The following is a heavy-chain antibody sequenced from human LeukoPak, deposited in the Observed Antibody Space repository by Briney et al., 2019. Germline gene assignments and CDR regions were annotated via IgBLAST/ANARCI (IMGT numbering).Heavy chain of an antibody. CDR3: AREKRVAGSRGGLDP. V-gene: IGHV1-2*02. CDR2: INPNSGGT. CDR1: GYTFTGYY. Sequence: ASVTVSCKASGYTFTGYYMHWGRQAPGQGLEWMGWINPNSGGTNYAQKFQGRVTMTRDTSISTAYMELSRLRADDTAVYYCAREKRVAGSRGGLDPWGQGTLVTVST. D-gene: IGHD6-19*01. J-gene: IGHJ5*02.